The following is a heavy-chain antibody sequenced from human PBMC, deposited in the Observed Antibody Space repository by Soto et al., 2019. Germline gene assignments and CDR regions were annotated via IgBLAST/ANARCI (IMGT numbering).Heavy chain of an antibody. CDR2: IYPGDSDT. V-gene: IGHV5-51*01. Sequence: GESLKISCKGSGYSFTSYWIGWVRQMPGKGLEWMGIIYPGDSDTRYSPSFQGQVTISADKSISTAYLQWSSLKASDTAMYYCARETRAVAGRGAFDPWGQGTLVNVSS. CDR1: GYSFTSYW. D-gene: IGHD6-19*01. J-gene: IGHJ5*02. CDR3: ARETRAVAGRGAFDP.